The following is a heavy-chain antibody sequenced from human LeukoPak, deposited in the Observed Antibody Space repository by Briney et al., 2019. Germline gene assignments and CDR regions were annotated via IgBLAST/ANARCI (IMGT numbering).Heavy chain of an antibody. CDR1: GYTFTNYH. Sequence: ASVKVSCKASGYTFTNYHMHWVRQAPGQGLEWMGIINASGGSTTYAQKFQGRVTMTRDTSTSTVYMELSSLRSEDTAVYYCASETRPNCYGGSCLNRYFDYWGQGTLVTVSS. CDR3: ASETRPNCYGGSCLNRYFDY. CDR2: INASGGST. D-gene: IGHD2-15*01. V-gene: IGHV1-46*01. J-gene: IGHJ4*02.